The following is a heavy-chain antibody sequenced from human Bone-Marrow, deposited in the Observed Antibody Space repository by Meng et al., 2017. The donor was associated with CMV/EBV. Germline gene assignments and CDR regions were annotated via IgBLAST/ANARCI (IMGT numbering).Heavy chain of an antibody. CDR1: GFDFSSHS. Sequence: GESLKISCVASGFDFSSHSMDWVRQAPGRGLEWVSYISPRSSTVDYAETVKGRFTIFRDNAKNSLYLQMNSLRAEDTAVYYCARAMSGGTYYVYFGYWGQGTLVTVSS. J-gene: IGHJ4*02. CDR3: ARAMSGGTYYVYFGY. CDR2: ISPRSSTV. V-gene: IGHV3-48*04. D-gene: IGHD1-26*01.